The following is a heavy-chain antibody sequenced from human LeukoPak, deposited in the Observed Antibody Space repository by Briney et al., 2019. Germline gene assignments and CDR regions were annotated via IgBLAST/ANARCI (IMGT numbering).Heavy chain of an antibody. Sequence: GGSLRLSCAASGFTFSSYGMHWVRQAPGKGLEWVAVISYDGSNKYYADSVKGRFTISRDNAKNSLYLQMNSLRAEDTAVYYCARDAIVVVPAAMWENYYYMDVWGKGTTVTVSS. V-gene: IGHV3-30*03. J-gene: IGHJ6*03. D-gene: IGHD2-2*01. CDR1: GFTFSSYG. CDR3: ARDAIVVVPAAMWENYYYMDV. CDR2: ISYDGSNK.